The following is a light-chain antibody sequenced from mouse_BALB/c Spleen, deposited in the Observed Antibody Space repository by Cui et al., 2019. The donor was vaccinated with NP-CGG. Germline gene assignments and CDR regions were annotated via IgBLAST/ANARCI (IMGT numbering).Light chain of an antibody. V-gene: IGLV1*01. CDR2: GTN. CDR3: ALWYSNHWV. Sequence: QAVVTQESALTTSPGETVTLTCRSSTGAVTTSNYANCVQEKPDHLFTGLIGGTNNRVPGVPAIFSGSLIGDKAALTITGAQTEDEAIYFCALWYSNHWVFGGGTKLTVL. J-gene: IGLJ1*01. CDR1: TGAVTTSNY.